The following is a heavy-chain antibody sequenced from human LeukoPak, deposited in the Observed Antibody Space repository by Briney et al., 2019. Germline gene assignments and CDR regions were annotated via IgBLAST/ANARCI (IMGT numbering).Heavy chain of an antibody. CDR1: GYTFCDFG. CDR2: TNRRGDIT. Sequence: GSLRFSCSASGYTFCDFGRSWVGQVPGKGREWGSGTNRRGDITGYADFVKGRFTIYRDNAKNSLYLQMNSLRVEDTALYHCARKGLEGELGGFDSWGQGTLVTVSS. D-gene: IGHD1-7*01. V-gene: IGHV3-20*01. CDR3: ARKGLEGELGGFDS. J-gene: IGHJ4*02.